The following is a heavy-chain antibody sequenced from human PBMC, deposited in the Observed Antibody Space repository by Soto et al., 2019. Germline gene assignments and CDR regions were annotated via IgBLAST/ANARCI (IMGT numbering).Heavy chain of an antibody. D-gene: IGHD1-1*01. CDR2: ISSSSSYI. V-gene: IGHV3-21*01. CDR1: GFTFSSYS. CDR3: ARDRWVQLERRNWFDP. Sequence: EVQLVESGGGLVKPGGSLRLSCAASGFTFSSYSRNWVRQAPGKGLEWVSSISSSSSYIYYADSVKGRFTISRDNAKNSLYLQMNSLRAEDTAVYYCARDRWVQLERRNWFDPWGQGTLVTVSS. J-gene: IGHJ5*02.